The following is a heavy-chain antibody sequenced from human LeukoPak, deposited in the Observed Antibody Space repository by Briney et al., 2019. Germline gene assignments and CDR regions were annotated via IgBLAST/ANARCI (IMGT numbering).Heavy chain of an antibody. CDR2: IIPIFGTA. D-gene: IGHD3-22*01. CDR3: ARDRHDSSGYYPRPGDY. CDR1: GGTFSSYA. J-gene: IGHJ4*02. Sequence: SVKVSCKASGGTFSSYAISWVRQAPGQGLEWMGRIIPIFGTANYAQKFQGRVTITTDESTSTAYMELSSLRSEDTAVYYCARDRHDSSGYYPRPGDYWGQGTLVTVSS. V-gene: IGHV1-69*05.